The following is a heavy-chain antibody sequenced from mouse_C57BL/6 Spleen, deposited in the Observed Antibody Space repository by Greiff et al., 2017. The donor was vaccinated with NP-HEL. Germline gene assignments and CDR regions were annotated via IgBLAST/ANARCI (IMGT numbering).Heavy chain of an antibody. Sequence: QVQLQQSGAELVRPGASVTLSCKASGYTFTDYEMHWVKQTPVHGLEWIGAIDPETGGTAYNQKFKGKAILTADKSSSTAYMELRSLTSEDSAVFYCTREVVSHYWYFDVWGTGTPLTVSS. D-gene: IGHD1-1*02. CDR1: GYTFTDYE. V-gene: IGHV1-15*01. CDR2: IDPETGGT. J-gene: IGHJ1*03. CDR3: TREVVSHYWYFDV.